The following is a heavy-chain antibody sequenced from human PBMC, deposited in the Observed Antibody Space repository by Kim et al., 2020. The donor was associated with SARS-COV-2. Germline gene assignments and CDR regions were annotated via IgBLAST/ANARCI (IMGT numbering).Heavy chain of an antibody. CDR3: ARVSYSAYPQNYYYYYGMDF. CDR2: IIPIFGTA. V-gene: IGHV1-69*13. Sequence: SVKVSCKASGGTFSSYAISWVRQAPGQGLEWMGGIIPIFGTANYAQKFQGRVTITADESTSTAYMELSSLRSEDTAVYYCARVSYSAYPQNYYYYYGMDFWGQGTTVTVSS. CDR1: GGTFSSYA. D-gene: IGHD5-12*01. J-gene: IGHJ6*02.